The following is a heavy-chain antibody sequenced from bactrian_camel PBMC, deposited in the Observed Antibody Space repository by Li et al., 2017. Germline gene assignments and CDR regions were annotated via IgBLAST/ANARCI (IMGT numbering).Heavy chain of an antibody. CDR3: AAFTPRGSRCSDFGY. J-gene: IGHJ6*01. CDR1: GYTYCIDD. D-gene: IGHD2*01. CDR2: ISLGGGVT. Sequence: VQLVESGGGSVQAGGSLRLSCAASGYTYCIDDMSWYRQAPGKEREGVATISLGGGVTYYSDSVKGRFSISRDNAKNTVHLQMNGLKPEDTAMYYCAAFTPRGSRCSDFGYWGQGTQVTVS. V-gene: IGHV3S40*01.